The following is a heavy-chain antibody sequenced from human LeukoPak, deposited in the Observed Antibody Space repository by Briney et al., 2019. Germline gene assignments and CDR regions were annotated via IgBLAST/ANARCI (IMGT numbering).Heavy chain of an antibody. CDR3: ARAYGDYEGDDAFDI. J-gene: IGHJ3*02. CDR2: IIPIFGTA. V-gene: IGHV1-69*01. CDR1: GGTFSSYA. Sequence: SVKVSCKASGGTFSSYAISWVRQAPGQGLEWMGGIIPIFGTANYAQKFQGRVTITADESTSTAYMELSSLRSEDTAVYYCARAYGDYEGDDAFDIWGQGTMVTVSS. D-gene: IGHD4-17*01.